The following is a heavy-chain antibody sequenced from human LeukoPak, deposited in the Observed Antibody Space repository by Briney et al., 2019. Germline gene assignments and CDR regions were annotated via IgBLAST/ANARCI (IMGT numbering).Heavy chain of an antibody. CDR2: IIPIFGTA. CDR1: GGTFSSYA. CDR3: ARDSGYYDSSGYPTQVFDY. D-gene: IGHD3-22*01. V-gene: IGHV1-69*13. Sequence: ASVKVSCKASGGTFSSYAISWVRQAPGQRLEWIGGIIPIFGTANYAQKFQGRVTITADESTSTAYMELSSLRSADTAVYYCARDSGYYDSSGYPTQVFDYWGQGTLVTVSS. J-gene: IGHJ4*02.